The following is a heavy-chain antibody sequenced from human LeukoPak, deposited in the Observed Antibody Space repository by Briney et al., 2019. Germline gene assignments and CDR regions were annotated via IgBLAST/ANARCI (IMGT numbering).Heavy chain of an antibody. V-gene: IGHV3-33*01. CDR2: IWYDGSNK. CDR3: ARDWRPYCGGDCSIGY. CDR1: GFTFSSYG. Sequence: GGSLRLSCAASGFTFSSYGMHWVRQAPGKGLEWVAIIWYDGSNKYYADSVKGRFTISRDNSKNTLYLQMNSLRAEDTAVYYCARDWRPYCGGDCSIGYWGQGTLVTVSS. J-gene: IGHJ4*02. D-gene: IGHD2-21*02.